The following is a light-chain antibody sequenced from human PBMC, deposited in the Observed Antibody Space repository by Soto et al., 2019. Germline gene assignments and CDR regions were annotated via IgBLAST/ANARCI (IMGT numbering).Light chain of an antibody. J-gene: IGKJ5*01. CDR1: QGISSW. Sequence: DIQMTQSPSSVSASVGDRVTITCRASQGISSWLAWYQKKPGKAPNLLIHAASSLQSGVPSRFSGSESGTDFTLTISSLQPEDCAIYFCQQANSFPITFGQGTRLEIK. CDR3: QQANSFPIT. CDR2: AAS. V-gene: IGKV1-12*01.